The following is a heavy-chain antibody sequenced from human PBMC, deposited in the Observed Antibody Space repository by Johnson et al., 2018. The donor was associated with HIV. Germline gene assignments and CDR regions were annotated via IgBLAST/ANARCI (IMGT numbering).Heavy chain of an antibody. J-gene: IGHJ3*01. Sequence: VQLVESGGGLVQPGGSLRLSCAASGFTFSPYWVHWVRQAPGQGLVWVSRINSDGTNTTYADSVKGRFTFSRDNAKSTLHVQMNNLRVEDTAVYYCARDATPWGGDYVGYAFDLWGQGTVVTVSS. CDR3: ARDATPWGGDYVGYAFDL. D-gene: IGHD4-17*01. CDR1: GFTFSPYW. CDR2: INSDGTNT. V-gene: IGHV3-74*01.